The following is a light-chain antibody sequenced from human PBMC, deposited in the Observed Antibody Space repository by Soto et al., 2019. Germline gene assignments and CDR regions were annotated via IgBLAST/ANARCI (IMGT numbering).Light chain of an antibody. J-gene: IGKJ3*01. CDR3: QQSYSTPFT. CDR1: QSISSY. Sequence: DMQITQSPSSLSASVGDRVTITCRASQSISSYLNWYQQKPGKAPKLLIYAASSLQSGVPSRFSGSGSGTDFTLTISSMQPEDFANYYCQQSYSTPFTFGPGTKVDIK. V-gene: IGKV1-39*01. CDR2: AAS.